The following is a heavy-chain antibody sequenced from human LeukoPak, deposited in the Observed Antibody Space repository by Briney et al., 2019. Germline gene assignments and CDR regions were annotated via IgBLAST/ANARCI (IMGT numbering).Heavy chain of an antibody. D-gene: IGHD4-17*01. J-gene: IGHJ4*02. Sequence: GASVKVSCKASGDTFTNYGISWVRQAPGQGLEWMGWVGVYTGYTNYAQKFQGRVTMTADTSSSTAYMELRSLRSDDTAIYYCARDENYGIFFNVDYWGQGTLVTVSS. CDR1: GDTFTNYG. CDR2: VGVYTGYT. V-gene: IGHV1-18*01. CDR3: ARDENYGIFFNVDY.